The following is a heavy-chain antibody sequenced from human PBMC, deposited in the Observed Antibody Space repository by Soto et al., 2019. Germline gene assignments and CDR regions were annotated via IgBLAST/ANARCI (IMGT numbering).Heavy chain of an antibody. CDR2: VNAASGNT. J-gene: IGHJ4*02. V-gene: IGHV1-3*01. CDR3: ARRPLLESHFDY. Sequence: QVHLVQSGAEARKPGASVNVSCMASGFSLNTYVVHWVRQSPGQGLEWMGWVNAASGNTQTSQKFQGRLTLTRDKSANTAYMERSNLRTEDTAVYFCARRPLLESHFDYWGQGTLVAVSS. CDR1: GFSLNTYV.